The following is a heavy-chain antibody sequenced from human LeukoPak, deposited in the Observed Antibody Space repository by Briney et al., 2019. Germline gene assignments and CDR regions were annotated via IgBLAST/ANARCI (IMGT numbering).Heavy chain of an antibody. CDR1: GGTFSSCA. V-gene: IGHV1-69*04. D-gene: IGHD2-15*01. CDR3: ASGYCSGGSCSGLFDY. J-gene: IGHJ4*02. Sequence: SVKVSCKASGGTFSSCAISWVRQASGQGLEWMGRIIPILGIANYAQKFQGRVTITADKSTSTAYMELSSLRSEDTAVYYCASGYCSGGSCSGLFDYWGQGTLVTVSS. CDR2: IIPILGIA.